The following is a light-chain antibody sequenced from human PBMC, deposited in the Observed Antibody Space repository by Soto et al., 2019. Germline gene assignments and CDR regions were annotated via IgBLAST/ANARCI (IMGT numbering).Light chain of an antibody. CDR2: SDN. CDR1: SSNIGTYT. CDR3: AAWDDSLHVV. Sequence: QSVLTQPPSASGTPGQRVTISCSGSSSNIGTYTVNWYQQLPGTAPKFLINSDNQRPSGVPDRFSGSKSGTSASLAISGRQSEDEADYYCAAWDDSLHVVFGGGTKVTVL. J-gene: IGLJ2*01. V-gene: IGLV1-44*01.